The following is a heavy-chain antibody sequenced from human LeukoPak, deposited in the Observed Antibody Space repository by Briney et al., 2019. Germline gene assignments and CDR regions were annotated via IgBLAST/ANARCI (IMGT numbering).Heavy chain of an antibody. J-gene: IGHJ4*02. V-gene: IGHV3-66*01. CDR2: IYSGGST. CDR1: GFTVSSNY. CDR3: TTYGSGRKFDY. D-gene: IGHD3-10*01. Sequence: GGSLRLSCAASGFTVSSNYMSWVRQAPGKGLEWVSVIYSGGSTYYAGSVKGRFTISRDNSKNTLYLQMNSLRAEDTAVYYCTTYGSGRKFDYWGQGILVTVSS.